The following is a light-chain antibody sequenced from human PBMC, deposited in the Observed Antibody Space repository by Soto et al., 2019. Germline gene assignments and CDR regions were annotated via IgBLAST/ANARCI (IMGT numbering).Light chain of an antibody. V-gene: IGKV1-5*03. CDR3: QQYNFYTWT. J-gene: IGKJ1*01. CDR2: RAS. Sequence: DIQMTQSPSTLSPPMGDRVTITCRASHDIDTGLAWYHQKPGKAPKFLISRASILESGVPSRFSGSGSGTDFTLTISSLQPADFVTYYCQQYNFYTWTFGQGTKVEIK. CDR1: HDIDTG.